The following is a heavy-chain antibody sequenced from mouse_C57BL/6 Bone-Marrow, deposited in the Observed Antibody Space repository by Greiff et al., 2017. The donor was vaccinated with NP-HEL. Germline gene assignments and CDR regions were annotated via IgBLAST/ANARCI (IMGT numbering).Heavy chain of an antibody. CDR2: IWRGGST. Sequence: VQLQQSGPGLVQPSQSLSITCTVSGFSLTSYGVHWVRQSPEKGLEWLGVIWRGGSTDYNAAFISSLSISTDNSKSQFFFKMNSLQANDTAIYYCAREEAYGSSGYFDVWGTGTTVTVSS. CDR1: GFSLTSYG. CDR3: AREEAYGSSGYFDV. D-gene: IGHD1-1*01. V-gene: IGHV2-2*02. J-gene: IGHJ1*03.